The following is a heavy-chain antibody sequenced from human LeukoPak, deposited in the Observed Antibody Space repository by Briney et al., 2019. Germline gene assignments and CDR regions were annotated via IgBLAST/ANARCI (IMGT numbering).Heavy chain of an antibody. CDR1: GVSISSSSYY. J-gene: IGHJ4*02. D-gene: IGHD1-26*01. V-gene: IGHV4-39*01. Sequence: SETLSLTCTVSGVSISSSSYYWGWIRQPPGKGLEWIGSIYYSGSTYYNPSLKSRVTISVDTSKNQFSLRLSSVTAADTAVYYCACWELLDLYYFDYWGQGTLVTVSS. CDR2: IYYSGST. CDR3: ACWELLDLYYFDY.